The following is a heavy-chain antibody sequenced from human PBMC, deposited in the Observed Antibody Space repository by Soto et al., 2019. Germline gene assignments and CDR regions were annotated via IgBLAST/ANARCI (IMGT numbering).Heavy chain of an antibody. V-gene: IGHV4-30-4*01. D-gene: IGHD3-10*01. J-gene: IGHJ5*02. Sequence: QVQLKESGPGLVKPSQTLSLTCTVSGDSMGSGDYYWTWIRQPPGKGLEWIGYIYYIGTTFYNPSLGSRVNTSMGTSKNDFSLWLTSVTAADTAMYYCSRGSTYYGFLTWGQGTLVTVYS. CDR1: GDSMGSGDYY. CDR2: IYYIGTT. CDR3: SRGSTYYGFLT.